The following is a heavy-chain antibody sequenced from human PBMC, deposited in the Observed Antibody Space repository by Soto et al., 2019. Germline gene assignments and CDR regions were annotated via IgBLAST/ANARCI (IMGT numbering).Heavy chain of an antibody. Sequence: GGSLRLSCAASGFTFSSYSMNWVRQAPGKGLEWVAFIRNDRSNKYYADSVKGRFTISRDNAKNTLYLQMNSLRAEDTAVYYCAGVRGEVGATDFDDRGQGTLVTVSS. CDR1: GFTFSSYS. V-gene: IGHV3-30*03. CDR2: IRNDRSNK. D-gene: IGHD1-26*01. J-gene: IGHJ4*02. CDR3: AGVRGEVGATDFDD.